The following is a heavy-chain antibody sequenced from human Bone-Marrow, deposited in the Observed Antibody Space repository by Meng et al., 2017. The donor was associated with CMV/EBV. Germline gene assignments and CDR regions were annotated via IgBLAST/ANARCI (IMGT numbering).Heavy chain of an antibody. CDR1: GGTFSSYA. CDR3: ARSFGSSTSYDPLYYFDY. Sequence: SVKVSCKASGGTFSSYAISWVRQAPGQGLEWMGGIIPILGIANYAQKFQGRVTITADKSTSTAYMALSSLRSEYTAVYYCARSFGSSTSYDPLYYFDYWGQGTLVTVSS. CDR2: IIPILGIA. D-gene: IGHD2-2*01. J-gene: IGHJ4*02. V-gene: IGHV1-69*10.